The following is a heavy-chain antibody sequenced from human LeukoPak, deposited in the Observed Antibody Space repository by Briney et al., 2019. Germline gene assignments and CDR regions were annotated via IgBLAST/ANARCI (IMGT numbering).Heavy chain of an antibody. CDR2: ISSSGSTI. J-gene: IGHJ4*02. CDR1: GFTFDDYA. V-gene: IGHV3-48*03. Sequence: GGSLRLSCAASGFTFDDYAMHWVRQAPGKGLEWVSYISSSGSTIYYADSVKGRFTISRDNAKNSLYLQMNSLRAEDTAVYYCARDYGGSSPFDYWGQGTLVTVSS. CDR3: ARDYGGSSPFDY. D-gene: IGHD4-23*01.